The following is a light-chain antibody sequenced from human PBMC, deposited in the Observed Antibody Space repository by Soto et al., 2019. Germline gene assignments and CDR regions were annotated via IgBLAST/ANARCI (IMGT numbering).Light chain of an antibody. V-gene: IGKV3-20*01. CDR2: GAS. Sequence: EIVMTPSPATLSVSPGARAALSCRTSQRVSSTLAWYQPKPGQAPRLLIYGASSRATGIPDRFSGSGSGTDFTLTISRLEPEDFAVYYCQQYGSSPYTVGQGTKVEIK. CDR3: QQYGSSPYT. J-gene: IGKJ2*01. CDR1: QRVSST.